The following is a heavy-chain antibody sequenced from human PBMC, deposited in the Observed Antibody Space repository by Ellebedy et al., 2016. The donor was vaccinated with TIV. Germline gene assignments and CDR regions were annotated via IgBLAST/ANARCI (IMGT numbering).Heavy chain of an antibody. V-gene: IGHV3-30*18. Sequence: PGGSLRLSCAASGFTFSDYGMHWVRRTPGKGLEWIGVISDKGRTQYYRDSVKGRFTISRENSNNTLFLQMDRPTAEETAVYFCAKDRTPGDGYWVFDNWGQGTLVSVSS. D-gene: IGHD5-18*01. CDR3: AKDRTPGDGYWVFDN. J-gene: IGHJ4*02. CDR1: GFTFSDYG. CDR2: ISDKGRTQ.